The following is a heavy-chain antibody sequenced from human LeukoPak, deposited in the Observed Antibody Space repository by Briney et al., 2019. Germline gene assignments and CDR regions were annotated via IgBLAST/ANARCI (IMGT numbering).Heavy chain of an antibody. Sequence: GESLKISCKGSGYNFANNWIGWARQMPGKGLGWMGIIYPGDSETRYNPSFQGQVTFSVDKSTDTAYLQCSSLKASDTAMYYCARQTSRHYGSNDYYYYAMDVWGQGTTVTVS. CDR2: IYPGDSET. CDR3: ARQTSRHYGSNDYYYYAMDV. D-gene: IGHD4/OR15-4a*01. J-gene: IGHJ6*02. V-gene: IGHV5-51*01. CDR1: GYNFANNW.